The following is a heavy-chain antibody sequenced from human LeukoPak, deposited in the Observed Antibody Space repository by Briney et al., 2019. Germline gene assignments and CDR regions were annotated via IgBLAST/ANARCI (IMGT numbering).Heavy chain of an antibody. CDR3: ASDRYGAVAGTGAFDI. Sequence: GGSLRLSCAASGFTFSTYGMHWVRQAPGKGLEWVAVIWYGGSNKYHADSVKGRFTISRDNSKNTLYLQMNSLRAEDTAVYYCASDRYGAVAGTGAFDIWGQGTMVTVSS. CDR1: GFTFSTYG. D-gene: IGHD6-19*01. V-gene: IGHV3-30*02. CDR2: IWYGGSNK. J-gene: IGHJ3*02.